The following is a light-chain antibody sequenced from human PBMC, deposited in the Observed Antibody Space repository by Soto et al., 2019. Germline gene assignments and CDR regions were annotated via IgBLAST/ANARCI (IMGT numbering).Light chain of an antibody. CDR2: DAS. CDR1: QSISSW. Sequence: DIQMTQSPSTLSASVVDRFTSTCRASQSISSWLAWYHQKPGKAPKLLIYDASSLQSGVPSRFSGSGSGTEFTLTISSLQPDDFATYYCQQYNSYRTFGQGTKVDIK. CDR3: QQYNSYRT. V-gene: IGKV1-5*01. J-gene: IGKJ1*01.